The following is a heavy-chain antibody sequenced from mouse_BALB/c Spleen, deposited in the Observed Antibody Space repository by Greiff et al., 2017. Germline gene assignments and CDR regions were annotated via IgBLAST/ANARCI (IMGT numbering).Heavy chain of an antibody. J-gene: IGHJ3*01. CDR1: GFTFSSYA. V-gene: IGHV5-9-3*01. CDR3: ARHGAY. Sequence: EVKLVESGGGLVKPGGSLKLSCAASGFTFSSYAMSWVRQTPEKRLEWVASISSGGSYTYYPDSVKGRFTISRDNAKNTLYLQMSSLRSEDTAMYYCARHGAYWGQGTLVTVSA. CDR2: ISSGGSYT.